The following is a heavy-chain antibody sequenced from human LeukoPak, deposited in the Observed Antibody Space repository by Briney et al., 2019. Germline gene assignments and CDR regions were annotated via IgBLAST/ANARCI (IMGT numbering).Heavy chain of an antibody. J-gene: IGHJ4*02. CDR1: GYTFTCYA. V-gene: IGHV7-4-1*02. D-gene: IGHD3-3*01. CDR3: ARMYYDFWSGYPPFDY. Sequence: GASVKVSCKASGYTFTCYAMNWVRQAPGQGLEWMGWINTNTGNPTYAQGFTGRFVFSLDTSVSTAYLQISSLKAEDTAVYYCARMYYDFWSGYPPFDYWGQGTLVTVSS. CDR2: INTNTGNP.